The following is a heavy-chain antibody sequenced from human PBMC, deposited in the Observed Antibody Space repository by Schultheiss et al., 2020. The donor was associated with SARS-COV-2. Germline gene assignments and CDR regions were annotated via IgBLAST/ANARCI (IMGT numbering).Heavy chain of an antibody. CDR2: IYYSGST. CDR3: ARSPEPSGSSDY. CDR1: GDSINSTGYY. D-gene: IGHD1-26*01. J-gene: IGHJ4*02. V-gene: IGHV4-30-4*08. Sequence: SETLSLTCTVSGDSINSTGYYWNWIRQPPGKGLEWIGYIYYSGSTYYNPSLKSRVTMSVDTSKNQFSLKLSSVTAADTAVYYCARSPEPSGSSDYWGQGTLVTVAS.